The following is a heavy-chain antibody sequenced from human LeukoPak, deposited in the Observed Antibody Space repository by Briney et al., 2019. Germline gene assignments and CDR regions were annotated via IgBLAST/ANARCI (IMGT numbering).Heavy chain of an antibody. D-gene: IGHD5-24*01. J-gene: IGHJ3*02. V-gene: IGHV4-59*01. CDR3: ARGRWLPNAFDI. CDR2: IYYSGRT. CDR1: GDSINSYY. Sequence: SGTLSLSCTVSGDSINSYYWNWIRQPPGKGLEWIGYIYYSGRTDYNPSLKSRVTISVDTSKPQYSMKLRSRTAADTAVYFCARGRWLPNAFDIWGQGTMVTV.